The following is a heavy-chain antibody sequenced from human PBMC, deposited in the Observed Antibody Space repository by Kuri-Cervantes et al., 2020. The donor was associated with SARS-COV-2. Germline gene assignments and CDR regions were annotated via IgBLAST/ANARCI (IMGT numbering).Heavy chain of an antibody. V-gene: IGHV1-46*01. Sequence: ASVKVSCKASGYTFSSYHMHWVRQAPGQGLEWMGIIYPSGGSTSYPQKFQGRVSMTSDASTTTVYMELSSLRSEDTAVYYCARGRRVKQQLAFDPWGQGTLVTVSS. D-gene: IGHD6-13*01. J-gene: IGHJ5*02. CDR2: IYPSGGST. CDR1: GYTFSSYH. CDR3: ARGRRVKQQLAFDP.